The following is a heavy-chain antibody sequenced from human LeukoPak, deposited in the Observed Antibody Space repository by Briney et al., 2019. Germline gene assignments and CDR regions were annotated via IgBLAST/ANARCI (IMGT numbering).Heavy chain of an antibody. CDR2: ISYDGSNK. D-gene: IGHD3-10*01. CDR3: ARVINNWFDP. V-gene: IGHV3-30-3*01. CDR1: GFTFSSYA. J-gene: IGHJ5*02. Sequence: GGSLRLSCAASGFTFSSYAMHWVRQAPGKGLEWVAVISYDGSNKYYADSVKGRFTISRDNSKNTLYLQMYSLRAEDTAVYYCARVINNWFDPWGQGTLVTVSS.